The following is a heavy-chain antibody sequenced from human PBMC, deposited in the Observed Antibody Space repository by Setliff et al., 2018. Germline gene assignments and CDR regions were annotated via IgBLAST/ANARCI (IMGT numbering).Heavy chain of an antibody. CDR2: INHSGNT. CDR3: ARLGGSSGSGGFYYYYYYMDV. J-gene: IGHJ6*03. Sequence: PAETLSLTCAVYGGSFSGYYWSWIRQPPGKGLEWIGEINHSGNTYYNPSLKSRVTISVDRSKNQFSLKLSSVTAADTAVYYCARLGGSSGSGGFYYYYYYMDVWGKGTTVTVSS. V-gene: IGHV4-34*01. D-gene: IGHD3-22*01. CDR1: GGSFSGYY.